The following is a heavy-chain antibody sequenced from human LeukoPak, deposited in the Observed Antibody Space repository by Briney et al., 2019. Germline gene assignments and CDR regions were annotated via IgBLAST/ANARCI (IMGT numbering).Heavy chain of an antibody. CDR3: ARDHYDILTGVYYYYMDV. Sequence: SETLSLTCTVSGGSISSYYWSWIRQPAGKGLEWIGRIYTSGSTNYNPSLKSRVTMSVDTSKNQFSLKLSSVTAADTAVYYCARDHYDILTGVYYYYMDVWGKGTTVTVSS. CDR1: GGSISSYY. V-gene: IGHV4-4*07. D-gene: IGHD3-9*01. J-gene: IGHJ6*03. CDR2: IYTSGST.